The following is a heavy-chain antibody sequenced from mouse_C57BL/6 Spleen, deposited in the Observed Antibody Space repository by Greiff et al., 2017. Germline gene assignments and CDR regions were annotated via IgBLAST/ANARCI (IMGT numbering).Heavy chain of an antibody. CDR3: ARQNYFDY. J-gene: IGHJ2*01. V-gene: IGHV5-6*01. Sequence: EVNLVESGGDLVKPGGSLKLSCAASGFTFRSYGMSWVRQTPDKRLEWVATISSGGSYTYYPDSVKGRFTISRDNAKNTLYLQMSSLKSEDTAMYYCARQNYFDYWGQGTTLTVSS. CDR2: ISSGGSYT. CDR1: GFTFRSYG.